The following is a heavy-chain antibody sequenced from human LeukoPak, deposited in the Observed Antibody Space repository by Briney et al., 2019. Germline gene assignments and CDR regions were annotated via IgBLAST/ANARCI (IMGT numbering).Heavy chain of an antibody. CDR1: GGSISSSSYY. D-gene: IGHD3-22*01. CDR2: IYYSGST. J-gene: IGHJ5*02. Sequence: PTETLSLTCTVSGGSISSSSYYWGWIRQPPGKGLEWIGSIYYSGSTYYNPSLKSRVTISVDTSKNQFSLKLSSVTAADTAVYYCARPYYYDSRIDPWGQGILVTVSS. V-gene: IGHV4-39*07. CDR3: ARPYYYDSRIDP.